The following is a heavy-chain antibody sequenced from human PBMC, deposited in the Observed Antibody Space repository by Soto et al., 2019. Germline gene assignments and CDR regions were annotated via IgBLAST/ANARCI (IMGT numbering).Heavy chain of an antibody. CDR1: GGTFSSYA. D-gene: IGHD2-2*01. V-gene: IGHV1-69*01. CDR3: ASSNEWGYCSSTSCTNWFDP. CDR2: IIPIFGTA. J-gene: IGHJ5*02. Sequence: QVQLVQSGAEVKKPGSSVKVSCKASGGTFSSYAISWVRQAPGQGLEWMGGIIPIFGTANYAQKLQGRVTITADESTSTAYMELSSLRSEDTAVYYCASSNEWGYCSSTSCTNWFDPWGQGTLVTVSS.